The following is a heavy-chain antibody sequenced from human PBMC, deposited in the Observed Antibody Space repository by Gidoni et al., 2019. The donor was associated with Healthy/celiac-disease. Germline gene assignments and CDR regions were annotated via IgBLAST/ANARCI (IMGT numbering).Heavy chain of an antibody. CDR3: ARDMVRGVIIGYYYGMDV. Sequence: EVQLVESGGGLVQPGGSLRLSCAASGFTFSSYAMHWVRQAPGKGLEYVSAISSNGGSTYYANSVKGRFTISRDNSKNTLYLQMGSLRAEDMAVYYCARDMVRGVIIGYYYGMDVWGQGTTVTVSS. CDR1: GFTFSSYA. J-gene: IGHJ6*02. V-gene: IGHV3-64*01. CDR2: ISSNGGST. D-gene: IGHD3-10*01.